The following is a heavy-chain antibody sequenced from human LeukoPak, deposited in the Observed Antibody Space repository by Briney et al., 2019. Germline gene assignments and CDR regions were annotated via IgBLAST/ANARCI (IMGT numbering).Heavy chain of an antibody. CDR2: INPSGGST. CDR1: GYTFTSYY. V-gene: IGHV1-46*01. CDR3: ARDLASEEYGDYVFFDY. J-gene: IGHJ4*02. D-gene: IGHD4-17*01. Sequence: GASVKVSCKASGYTFTSYYMHWVRQAPGQGLEWMGIINPSGGSTSYAQKFQGRVTMTRDTSTSTVYMELSSLRSEDTAVYYCARDLASEEYGDYVFFDYWGQGTLVTVSS.